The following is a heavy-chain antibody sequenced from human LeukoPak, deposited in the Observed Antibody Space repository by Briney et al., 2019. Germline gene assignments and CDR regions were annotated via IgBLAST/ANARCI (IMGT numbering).Heavy chain of an antibody. CDR3: ARHPLGYYGSGTYYNGGYFDY. D-gene: IGHD3-10*01. CDR2: IYYSGST. V-gene: IGHV4-59*08. Sequence: SETLSVTCTVSGSSISSYYWSWIRQPPGKGLEWIGYIYYSGSTNYNPSLKSRVTISVDTSKNQFPLKLSSVTAADTAVYYCARHPLGYYGSGTYYNGGYFDYWGQGTLVTVSS. CDR1: GSSISSYY. J-gene: IGHJ4*02.